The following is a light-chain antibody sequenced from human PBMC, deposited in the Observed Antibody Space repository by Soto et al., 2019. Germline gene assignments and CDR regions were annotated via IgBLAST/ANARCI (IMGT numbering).Light chain of an antibody. Sequence: QSALTQPASVSGSPGQSITISCTGTSSDIGAYNYVSWYQHHPGKAPKLMIYEVSNRPSGVSNRFSGSKSGNTASLTISGLQAGDEAAYYCSAYAGSSAPVLFGGGTKLTVL. CDR1: SSDIGAYNY. J-gene: IGLJ2*01. CDR2: EVS. V-gene: IGLV2-14*01. CDR3: SAYAGSSAPVL.